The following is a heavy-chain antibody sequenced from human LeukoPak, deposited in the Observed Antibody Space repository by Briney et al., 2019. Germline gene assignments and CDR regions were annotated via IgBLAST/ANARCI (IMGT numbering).Heavy chain of an antibody. Sequence: QSGPTLLNPTPTLTLTFTFSGFSLRTSGVGVGWIRQPPGKALEWLALIYWDDDKRYSPSLKSRLTITKDTSKNQVVLTMSNMDPVDTATYYCAHRPGGYYDSSGYYWRDWFDPWGQGTLVTVSS. D-gene: IGHD3-22*01. CDR1: GFSLRTSGVG. V-gene: IGHV2-5*02. J-gene: IGHJ5*02. CDR3: AHRPGGYYDSSGYYWRDWFDP. CDR2: IYWDDDK.